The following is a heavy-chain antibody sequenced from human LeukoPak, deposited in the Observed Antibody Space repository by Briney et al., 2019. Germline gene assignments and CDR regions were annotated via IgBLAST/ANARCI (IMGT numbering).Heavy chain of an antibody. D-gene: IGHD3-22*01. CDR1: GFTVSSNY. J-gene: IGHJ4*02. V-gene: IGHV3-53*01. Sequence: HPGGSLRLSCAASGFTVSSNYMSWVRQAPGKGLEWVSVLYSDGSTYYADSVKGRFTISRDNSKNTLYLQMSNLRVEDTAVYYCARAAYDSNGYTANHDYWGQGTLVTVSS. CDR2: LYSDGST. CDR3: ARAAYDSNGYTANHDY.